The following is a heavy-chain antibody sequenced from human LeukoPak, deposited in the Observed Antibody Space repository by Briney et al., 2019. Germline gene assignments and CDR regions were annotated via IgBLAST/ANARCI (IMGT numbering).Heavy chain of an antibody. D-gene: IGHD6-19*01. Sequence: GGSLRLSCAASGFTFSSYGMHWVRQAPGKGLEWVAVISYDGSNKYYADSVRGRFTISRDNSKNTLYLQMNSLRAEDTAVYYCARAAVAGLFDYWGQGTLVTVSS. V-gene: IGHV3-30*03. CDR1: GFTFSSYG. CDR2: ISYDGSNK. J-gene: IGHJ4*02. CDR3: ARAAVAGLFDY.